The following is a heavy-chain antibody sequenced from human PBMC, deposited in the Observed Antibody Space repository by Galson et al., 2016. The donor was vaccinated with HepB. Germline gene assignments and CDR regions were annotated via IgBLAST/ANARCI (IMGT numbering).Heavy chain of an antibody. CDR3: ARVREQQLLDAFDI. V-gene: IGHV3-21*01. CDR2: ISSSSSYI. J-gene: IGHJ3*02. CDR1: GLTFSSYS. D-gene: IGHD6-13*01. Sequence: SLRLSCAASGLTFSSYSMDWVRQAPGKGLEWVSSISSSSSYIYYADSVKGRFTISRDNAKNSLYLQMNSLRAEDTAVYYCARVREQQLLDAFDIWGQGTMVTVSS.